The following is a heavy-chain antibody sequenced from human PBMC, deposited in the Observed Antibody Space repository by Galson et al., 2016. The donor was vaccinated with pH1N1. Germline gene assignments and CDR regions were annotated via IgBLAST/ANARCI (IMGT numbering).Heavy chain of an antibody. CDR1: GYTFTSYA. V-gene: IGHV7-4-1*02. Sequence: SVKVSCKASGYTFTSYAMNWVRQAPGQGLEWMGWINTNTGNPTHAQGFTGRFVFSLDTSDSTTYLHISSLKAEDTAGYYCASPRPLLRYFDWLFPGGLDYWGQGTLVTVSS. D-gene: IGHD3-9*01. CDR3: ASPRPLLRYFDWLFPGGLDY. J-gene: IGHJ4*02. CDR2: INTNTGNP.